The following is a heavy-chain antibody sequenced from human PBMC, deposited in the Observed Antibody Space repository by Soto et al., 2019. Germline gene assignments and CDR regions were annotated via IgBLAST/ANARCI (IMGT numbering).Heavy chain of an antibody. V-gene: IGHV3-7*01. CDR2: IKQDGSDK. D-gene: IGHD2-2*01. CDR3: VRGWCRISCPDYLDV. J-gene: IGHJ6*03. Sequence: EVQLVESGGGLVQPGGSLRLSCEASGFTFSTYWMSWVRQAPGKGLEWVATIKQDGSDKYYVDSVRGRFTISRDNAESSIYLQMSSLSGANTAVYYCVRGWCRISCPDYLDVWGKATTVIVS. CDR1: GFTFSTYW.